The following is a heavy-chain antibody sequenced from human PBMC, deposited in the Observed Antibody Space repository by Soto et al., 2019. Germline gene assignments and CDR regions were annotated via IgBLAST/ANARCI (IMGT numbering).Heavy chain of an antibody. J-gene: IGHJ4*02. D-gene: IGHD2-15*01. CDR1: GFTFSNGW. V-gene: IGHV3-15*01. CDR3: TTDSTLTLCDGGPCDSVLTKFHDS. Sequence: EVQLVESGGGLVKPGGSLRLSCAASGFTFSNGWMSWVRQAPGKGLEWVGSIKSKIAGGTTDYSAPVKGSFTILRDDSRDTMYLQMNSLIYVYTAVYYCTTDSTLTLCDGGPCDSVLTKFHDSWGQGTLVTVSS. CDR2: IKSKIAGGTT.